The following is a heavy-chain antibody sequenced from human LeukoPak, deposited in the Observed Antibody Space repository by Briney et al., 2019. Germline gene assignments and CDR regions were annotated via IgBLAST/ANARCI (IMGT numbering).Heavy chain of an antibody. D-gene: IGHD2-15*01. J-gene: IGHJ4*02. V-gene: IGHV3-53*01. CDR1: GFTVSNYY. Sequence: GGSLRLSCAASGFTVSNYYMSWVRQAPGKGLEWVSVIYSDDRTCHADSVKGRFTISRDNSKNTLYLQMNSLRAEDTAVYYCAKGSGYSSGLPDYWGQGTLVTVSS. CDR2: IYSDDRT. CDR3: AKGSGYSSGLPDY.